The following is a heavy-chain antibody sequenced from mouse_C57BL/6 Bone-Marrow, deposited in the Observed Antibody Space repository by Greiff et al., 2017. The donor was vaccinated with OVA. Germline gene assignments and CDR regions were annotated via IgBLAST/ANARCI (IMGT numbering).Heavy chain of an antibody. D-gene: IGHD1-1*01. CDR1: GFSLTSYG. V-gene: IGHV2-6*01. CDR3: ASQYYGSLAY. Sequence: VQLVESGPGLVAPSQCLSITCTASGFSLTSYGVDWVRQSPGKGLEWLGVIWGVGSTNYNSAPKSRLSISKDNSKCQVFLKMNSLQTDDTAMYYCASQYYGSLAYWGQGTLVTVSA. J-gene: IGHJ3*01. CDR2: IWGVGST.